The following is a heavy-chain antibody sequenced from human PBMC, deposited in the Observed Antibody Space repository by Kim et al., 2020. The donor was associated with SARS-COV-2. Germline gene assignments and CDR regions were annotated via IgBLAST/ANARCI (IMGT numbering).Heavy chain of an antibody. CDR3: ARDDPVTAFDY. J-gene: IGHJ4*02. CDR2: ISGRGGTI. Sequence: GGSLRLSCAASGSTFSDSYMSWIRQAPGKGLEWISYISGRGGTIYYADSVKGRFTISRDNAKNSLFLQMNSLRVEDTAVYYCARDDPVTAFDYWGQGALVTVSS. V-gene: IGHV3-11*01. D-gene: IGHD2-21*02. CDR1: GSTFSDSY.